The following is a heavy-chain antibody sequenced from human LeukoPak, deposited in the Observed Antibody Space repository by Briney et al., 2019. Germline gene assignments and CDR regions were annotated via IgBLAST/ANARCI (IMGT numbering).Heavy chain of an antibody. J-gene: IGHJ4*02. V-gene: IGHV4-34*01. CDR1: GWSFSGYY. CDR3: ARAIVGATCFDY. D-gene: IGHD1-26*01. CDR2: INYSGNT. Sequence: PSETLSLTCAVYGWSFSGYYWSWIRQPPGKGLEWIGEINYSGNTNYNPSLKSRGTISVNTSKNQFSLKLSYVTAADAAVYYCARAIVGATCFDYWGQGTLVTASS.